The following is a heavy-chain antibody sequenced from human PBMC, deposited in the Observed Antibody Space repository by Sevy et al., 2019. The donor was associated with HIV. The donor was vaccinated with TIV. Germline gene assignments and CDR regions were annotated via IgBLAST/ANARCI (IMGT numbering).Heavy chain of an antibody. CDR1: GFTFSNSN. CDR2: ITSESGYI. Sequence: GGSLRLSCAGAGFTFSNSNMNWVRQAPGKGLQWVSSITSESGYIYYADSVKGRFIISRGNAKNSVYLQMNSLRADDTAVYYCARDRVQPSHWYFDLWGRGTLVTVSS. V-gene: IGHV3-21*01. CDR3: ARDRVQPSHWYFDL. D-gene: IGHD3-10*01. J-gene: IGHJ2*01.